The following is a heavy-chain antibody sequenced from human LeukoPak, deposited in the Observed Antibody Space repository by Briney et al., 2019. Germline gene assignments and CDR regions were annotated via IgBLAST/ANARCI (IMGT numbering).Heavy chain of an antibody. V-gene: IGHV3-74*01. J-gene: IGHJ4*02. CDR2: IHSDGSST. Sequence: GGSLRLSCAASGFTFSSFWMHWVRQAPGEGLVWVSHIHSDGSSTSYAASVKGRFTISRDNATNTVYLQMNSLRAEDTAVYYCARGSPVYCSGGSCYSYFDYWGQGTLVTVSS. CDR1: GFTFSSFW. CDR3: ARGSPVYCSGGSCYSYFDY. D-gene: IGHD2-15*01.